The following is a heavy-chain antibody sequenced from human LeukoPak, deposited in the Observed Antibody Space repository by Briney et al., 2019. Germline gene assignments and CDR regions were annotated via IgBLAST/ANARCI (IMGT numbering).Heavy chain of an antibody. CDR1: GFTLSKAW. J-gene: IGHJ4*02. D-gene: IGHD2-8*02. CDR3: TCYRDTGRQPNRYDS. V-gene: IGHV3-15*05. Sequence: GGSLRLSCAASGFTLSKAWMKWVRQAPGKGLEWVGRSKSKGDGGTSDYAAPVKGRFTISRDESKNTLFLQMNSLKIEDTAIYYCTCYRDTGRQPNRYDSWGQGTLVTVSS. CDR2: SKSKGDGGTS.